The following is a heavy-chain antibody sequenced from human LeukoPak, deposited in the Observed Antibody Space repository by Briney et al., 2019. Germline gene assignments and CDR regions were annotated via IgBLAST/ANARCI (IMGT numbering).Heavy chain of an antibody. CDR1: GFTFRSCW. V-gene: IGHV3-7*03. CDR2: IEQGGSEK. D-gene: IGHD3-10*01. Sequence: GGSLRLSCAACGFTFRSCWMNSIRQAPGKGLEWVANIEQGGSEKYYVDSVKGRFTISRDNAKNTVYLQMNNLRAEDTALYYCGRHAYGGSPPLSWGQGALVTVSS. J-gene: IGHJ4*02. CDR3: GRHAYGGSPPLS.